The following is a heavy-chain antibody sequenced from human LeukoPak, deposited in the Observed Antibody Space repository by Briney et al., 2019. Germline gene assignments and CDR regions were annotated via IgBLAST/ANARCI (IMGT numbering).Heavy chain of an antibody. J-gene: IGHJ4*02. D-gene: IGHD6-19*01. Sequence: VQPGGSLRLSCSASGLTFSKYAMHWVRQAPGKGLEYVSAINDNGRSTYYADSVKGRFSISRDNSKSTLYLQMSSLRTEDTAVYYCVKYSSGWYYDYWGQGTLVTVSS. V-gene: IGHV3-64D*09. CDR2: INDNGRST. CDR1: GLTFSKYA. CDR3: VKYSSGWYYDY.